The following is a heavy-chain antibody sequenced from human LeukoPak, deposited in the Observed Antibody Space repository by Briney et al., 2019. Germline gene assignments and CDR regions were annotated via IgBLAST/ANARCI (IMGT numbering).Heavy chain of an antibody. CDR1: GFTFSSYG. CDR3: AHYGSGSSPLDY. V-gene: IGHV3-30*02. Sequence: PGGSLRLSCAASGFTFSSYGMHWVRQAPGKGLERVAFIRYDGSNKYYADSVKGRFTISRDNSKNTLYLQMNSLRAEDTAVYYCAHYGSGSSPLDYWGQGTLVTVSS. D-gene: IGHD3-10*01. CDR2: IRYDGSNK. J-gene: IGHJ4*02.